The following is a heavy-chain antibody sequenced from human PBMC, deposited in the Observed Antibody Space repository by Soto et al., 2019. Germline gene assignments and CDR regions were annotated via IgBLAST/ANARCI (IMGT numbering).Heavy chain of an antibody. D-gene: IGHD2-15*01. CDR3: ATPYLLYAFDI. CDR1: GFTFSSYA. J-gene: IGHJ3*02. CDR2: ISGSGSST. V-gene: IGHV3-23*01. Sequence: EVHLLESGGNLVQPGGSLRLSCAASGFTFSSYAMSWVRQAPGKGLEWVSAISGSGSSTFYADSVKGRFTISRDNSKNTVYLQMNSLRAEHTAVYYCATPYLLYAFDIWGQGTMVTVSS.